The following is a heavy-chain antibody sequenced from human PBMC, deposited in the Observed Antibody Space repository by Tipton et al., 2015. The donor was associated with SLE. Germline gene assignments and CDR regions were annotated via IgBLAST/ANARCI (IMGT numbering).Heavy chain of an antibody. V-gene: IGHV4-38-2*02. CDR1: GYSINTGFY. D-gene: IGHD1-14*01. CDR3: ASATDDHKRDDH. CDR2: MYHSGST. Sequence: TLSLTCTVSGYSINTGFYWGWIRQPPGKGLEWIGSMYHSGSTYHNPSLKSRVTISVDTSRNQFSLKLSSVTAADTAVYYCASATDDHKRDDHWGQGTLVTVSS. J-gene: IGHJ4*02.